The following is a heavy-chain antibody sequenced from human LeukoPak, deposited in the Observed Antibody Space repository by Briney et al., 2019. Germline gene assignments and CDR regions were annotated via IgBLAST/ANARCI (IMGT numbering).Heavy chain of an antibody. CDR1: GYRFTSYW. D-gene: IGHD4-17*01. J-gene: IGHJ4*02. Sequence: GESLKISCKGSGYRFTSYWIGWARQMPGKGLEWMGIIYPDDSDTRYSPSFQGQVTISADKSISTAHLQWSSLKASDTAIYYCARRTFGDYYFDYWGQGTLVTVSS. CDR3: ARRTFGDYYFDY. V-gene: IGHV5-51*01. CDR2: IYPDDSDT.